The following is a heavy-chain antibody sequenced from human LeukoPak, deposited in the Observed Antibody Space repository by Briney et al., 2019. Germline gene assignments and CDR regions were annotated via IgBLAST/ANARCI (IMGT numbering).Heavy chain of an antibody. D-gene: IGHD3-10*01. Sequence: SQTLSLTCAISGDSVSSNSAAWNWIRQSPSRGLEWLGRTYYRSKWYNDYAVSVKSRITINPHTSKNQLSLQLNSVTPEDTAVYYCARAGGFTLVRGAVNNWFDPWGQGTLVTVSS. CDR2: TYYRSKWYN. V-gene: IGHV6-1*01. CDR3: ARAGGFTLVRGAVNNWFDP. CDR1: GDSVSSNSAA. J-gene: IGHJ5*02.